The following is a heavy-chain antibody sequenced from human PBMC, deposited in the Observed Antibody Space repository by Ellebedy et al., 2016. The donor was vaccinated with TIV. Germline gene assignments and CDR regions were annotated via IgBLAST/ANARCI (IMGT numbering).Heavy chain of an antibody. D-gene: IGHD4-17*01. Sequence: GESLKISCAASEFTVTSTYISWVRQAPGKGLEWVSVIFGVVTTYYTDSVKGRFTISRDTSKNTIYLQMNSLRAEDTAVYYCARESDYADYAALSTWGQGTLVTVSS. CDR2: IFGVVTT. J-gene: IGHJ5*02. CDR1: EFTVTSTY. V-gene: IGHV3-53*01. CDR3: ARESDYADYAALST.